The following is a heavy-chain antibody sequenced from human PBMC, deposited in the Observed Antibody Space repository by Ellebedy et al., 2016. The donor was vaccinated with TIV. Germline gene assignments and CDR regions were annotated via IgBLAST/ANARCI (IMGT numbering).Heavy chain of an antibody. CDR1: GFTLTRSY. CDR2: LYNTCST. D-gene: IGHD3-10*01. V-gene: IGHV3-53*01. J-gene: IGHJ3*02. CDR3: ARSMLRVGHGGDDGLDI. Sequence: GESLKISXAASGFTLTRSYMSWVRKAPGKGLEWVSVLYNTCSTYYADSVKGRFTISSDNSKNTLYLQMNSLRAEDTADYYCARSMLRVGHGGDDGLDIWGQGTMVTVSS.